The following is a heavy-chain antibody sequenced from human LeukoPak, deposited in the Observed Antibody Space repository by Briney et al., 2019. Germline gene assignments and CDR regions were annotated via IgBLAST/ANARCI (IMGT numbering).Heavy chain of an antibody. Sequence: ASVKVSCKVSGYTFTSHAMNWVRQSPGQGLEWMGWINTNTGNPTYAQGFTGRFVFSLDTSVSTAYLQISSLKAEDTAVYYCARASAVAGTSLDYWGQGTLVTVSS. CDR2: INTNTGNP. V-gene: IGHV7-4-1*02. J-gene: IGHJ4*02. CDR1: GYTFTSHA. CDR3: ARASAVAGTSLDY. D-gene: IGHD6-19*01.